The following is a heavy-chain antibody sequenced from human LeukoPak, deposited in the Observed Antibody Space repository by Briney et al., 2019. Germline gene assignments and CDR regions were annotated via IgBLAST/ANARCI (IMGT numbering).Heavy chain of an antibody. J-gene: IGHJ4*02. D-gene: IGHD6-13*01. CDR3: ARPLAASLSYFDY. Sequence: PSETLSLTCTVSGGSISSSSYYWGWIRQPPGKGLEWIGTISYTGSTYYNPSLKSRVTISVDTSKNEFSLKLSSLTAADTAVYYCARPLAASLSYFDYWGQGTLVTVSS. CDR2: ISYTGST. CDR1: GGSISSSSYY. V-gene: IGHV4-39*01.